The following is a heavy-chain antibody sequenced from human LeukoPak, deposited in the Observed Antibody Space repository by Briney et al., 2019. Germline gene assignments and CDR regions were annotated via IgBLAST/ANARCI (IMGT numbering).Heavy chain of an antibody. CDR2: IYTSGST. Sequence: SETLSLTCTVSGGSISSYYWSWIRQPAGKGLEWIGRIYTSGSTNYNPSLKSRVTMSVDTSKNQFSLKLSSVTAADTAVYYCARRMPGYQLPEPHFDYWGQGTLVTVSS. J-gene: IGHJ4*02. CDR3: ARRMPGYQLPEPHFDY. D-gene: IGHD2-2*01. CDR1: GGSISSYY. V-gene: IGHV4-4*07.